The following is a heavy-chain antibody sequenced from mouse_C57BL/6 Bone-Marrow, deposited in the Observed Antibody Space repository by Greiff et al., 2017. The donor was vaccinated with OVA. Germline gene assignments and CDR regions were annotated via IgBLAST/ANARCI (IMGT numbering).Heavy chain of an antibody. Sequence: EVQLQESEGGLVQPGSSMKLSCTASGFTFSDYYMAWVRQVPEKGLEWVANINYDGSSTYYLDSLKSRFIISRDNAKNILYLQMSSLKSEDTATYYCARGGEYGSSFYYAMDYWGQGTSVTVSS. D-gene: IGHD1-1*01. V-gene: IGHV5-16*01. CDR2: INYDGSST. CDR1: GFTFSDYY. CDR3: ARGGEYGSSFYYAMDY. J-gene: IGHJ4*01.